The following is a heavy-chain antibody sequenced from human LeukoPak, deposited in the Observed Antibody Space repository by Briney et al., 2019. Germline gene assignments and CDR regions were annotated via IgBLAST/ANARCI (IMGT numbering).Heavy chain of an antibody. J-gene: IGHJ5*02. Sequence: ASVKVSCKASGYTFTSYDINWVRQATGQGLEWMGWMSPKSGNTGYAQKFQGRVTMTRSTSISIAYMELSSLRSEDTAVYYCASSVVPAAINWFDPWGQGTLVTVSS. CDR2: MSPKSGNT. CDR1: GYTFTSYD. CDR3: ASSVVPAAINWFDP. V-gene: IGHV1-8*02. D-gene: IGHD2-2*01.